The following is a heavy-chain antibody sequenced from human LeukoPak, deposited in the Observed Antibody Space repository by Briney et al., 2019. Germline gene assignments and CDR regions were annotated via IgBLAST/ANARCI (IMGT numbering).Heavy chain of an antibody. J-gene: IGHJ4*02. CDR3: ARGVVGATEYFDY. V-gene: IGHV3-21*01. D-gene: IGHD1-26*01. CDR1: GFTFSSYS. CDR2: ISSSSSYI. Sequence: GGSLRLSCAASGFTFSSYSMNWVRQAPGKGLEWVSSISSSSSYIYYADSVKGRFTISRDNAKNSLYLQMNSLRAEDTAVYYCARGVVGATEYFDYWGQGTLVTASS.